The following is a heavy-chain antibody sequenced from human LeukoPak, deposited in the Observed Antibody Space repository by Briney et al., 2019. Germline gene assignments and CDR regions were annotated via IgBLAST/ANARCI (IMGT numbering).Heavy chain of an antibody. D-gene: IGHD3-22*01. CDR3: ARDFYDSSGYHHDSFDI. CDR1: GFTFSSYA. Sequence: GGSLRLSCAASGFTFSSYAMSWVRQAPGKGLEWVSAISGSGGSTYYADSVKGRFTISRDNSKNTLYLQMNSLRAEDTAVYYCARDFYDSSGYHHDSFDIWGQGTMVTVSS. J-gene: IGHJ3*02. CDR2: ISGSGGST. V-gene: IGHV3-23*01.